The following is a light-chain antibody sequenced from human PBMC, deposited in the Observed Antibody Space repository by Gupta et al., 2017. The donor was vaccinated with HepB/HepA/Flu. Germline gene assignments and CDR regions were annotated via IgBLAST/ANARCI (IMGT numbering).Light chain of an antibody. CDR3: QQYDSYPVT. J-gene: IGKJ4*01. Sequence: PGERATVSCGASQKISTSLAWYQQKPGQAPKLLIYEASKRATGVPARFSGSGSGKDFTLTISSLEPEDFAVYYCQQYDSYPVTFGGGTKVEI. CDR2: EAS. CDR1: QKISTS. V-gene: IGKV3-11*01.